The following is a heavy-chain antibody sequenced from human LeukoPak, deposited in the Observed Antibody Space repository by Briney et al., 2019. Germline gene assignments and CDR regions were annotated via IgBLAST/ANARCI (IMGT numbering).Heavy chain of an antibody. CDR2: ISAYNGNT. Sequence: AASVKVSCKASGYTFTSYGISWVRQAPGQGLEWMGWISAYNGNTNYAQKLQGRVTMTTDTSTSTAYMELRSLRSDDTAVYYCARDTYYYGSGSYLPYYYYGMDVWGQGTTVTVSS. CDR3: ARDTYYYGSGSYLPYYYYGMDV. D-gene: IGHD3-10*01. CDR1: GYTFTSYG. V-gene: IGHV1-18*01. J-gene: IGHJ6*02.